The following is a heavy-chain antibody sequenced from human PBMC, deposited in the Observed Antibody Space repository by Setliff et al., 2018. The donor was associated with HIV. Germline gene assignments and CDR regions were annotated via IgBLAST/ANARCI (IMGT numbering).Heavy chain of an antibody. Sequence: SETLSLTCTVSGGSISRGSYYWSWIRQPAGKGLEWIGHIHTSGSTKYNPSLKSRVTISVDTSKNQFSLKLSSVTAADTAVYYCARDHVFGSRTGFDPWGPGILVTVSS. CDR3: ARDHVFGSRTGFDP. V-gene: IGHV4-61*09. J-gene: IGHJ5*02. CDR2: IHTSGST. D-gene: IGHD3-10*01. CDR1: GGSISRGSYY.